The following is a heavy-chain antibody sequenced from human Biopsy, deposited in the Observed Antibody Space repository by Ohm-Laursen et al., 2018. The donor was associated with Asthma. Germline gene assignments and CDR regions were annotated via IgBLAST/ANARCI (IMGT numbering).Heavy chain of an antibody. V-gene: IGHV3-11*04. Sequence: GSLRLSCTASGMSVSDYYMTWLRQSPGKGLERLSHIGIKGTSIYYVDSVRGRFTISRDNVRNRLHLQMSSLRPDDSAAYHCAKDRFDNSVTSKYYYYGIDVWGQGTTVTVSS. CDR2: IGIKGTSI. J-gene: IGHJ6*02. CDR3: AKDRFDNSVTSKYYYYGIDV. CDR1: GMSVSDYY. D-gene: IGHD3-16*01.